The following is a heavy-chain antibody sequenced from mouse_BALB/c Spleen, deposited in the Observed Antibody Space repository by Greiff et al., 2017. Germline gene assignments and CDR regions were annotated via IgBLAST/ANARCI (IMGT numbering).Heavy chain of an antibody. CDR2: IDPETGGT. Sequence: VQLQQSGAELVRPGASVTLSCKASGYTFTDYEMHWVKQTPVHGLEWIGAIDPETGGTAYNQKFKGKATLTADKSSSTAYMELRSLTSEDSAVYYCTRLRPYFDYWGQGTTLTVSS. J-gene: IGHJ2*01. V-gene: IGHV1-15*01. CDR3: TRLRPYFDY. D-gene: IGHD1-2*01. CDR1: GYTFTDYE.